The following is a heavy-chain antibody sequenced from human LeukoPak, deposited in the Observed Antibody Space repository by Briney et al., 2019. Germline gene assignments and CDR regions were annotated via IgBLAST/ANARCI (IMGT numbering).Heavy chain of an antibody. Sequence: ASVKVSCKASGYTFTGYYMHWVRQAPGQGLEWMGWINPNSGGTNYAQKFQGRVTMTRDTSISTAYMELSRLRSDDTAVYYCARPSSDFEYSSSSWGHWFGPWGQGTLVTVSS. CDR2: INPNSGGT. V-gene: IGHV1-2*02. CDR3: ARPSSDFEYSSSSWGHWFGP. D-gene: IGHD6-6*01. J-gene: IGHJ5*02. CDR1: GYTFTGYY.